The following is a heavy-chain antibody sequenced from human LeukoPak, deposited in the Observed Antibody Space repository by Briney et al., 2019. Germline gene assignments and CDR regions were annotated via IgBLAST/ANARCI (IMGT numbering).Heavy chain of an antibody. CDR1: GGSISSGGYS. CDR3: ARTYPNSGSVDY. CDR2: IYHSGST. J-gene: IGHJ4*02. Sequence: SQTLSLTCAVSGGSISSGGYSWSWIRQPPGKGLEWIGYIYHSGSTYYNPSLKSRVTISVDRSKNQFSLRLSSVTAADTAVYHCARTYPNSGSVDYWGQGTLVTVSS. D-gene: IGHD1-26*01. V-gene: IGHV4-30-2*01.